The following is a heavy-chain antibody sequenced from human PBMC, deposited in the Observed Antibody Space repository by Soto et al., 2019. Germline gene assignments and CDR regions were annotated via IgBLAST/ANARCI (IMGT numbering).Heavy chain of an antibody. J-gene: IGHJ3*02. D-gene: IGHD4-17*01. CDR3: ASESGDYEGAFDI. V-gene: IGHV1-2*04. Sequence: ASVKVSCKASGYTFTGYYMHWVRQAPGQGLEWMGWINPNSGGTNYAQKFQGWVTMTRDTSISTAYMELSRLRSDDTAVYYCASESGDYEGAFDIWGQGTMVTVSS. CDR2: INPNSGGT. CDR1: GYTFTGYY.